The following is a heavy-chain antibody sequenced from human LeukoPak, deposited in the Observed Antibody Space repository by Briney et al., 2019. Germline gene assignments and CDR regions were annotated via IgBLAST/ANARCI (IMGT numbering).Heavy chain of an antibody. CDR1: GYTLTELS. CDR2: FDPEDGET. D-gene: IGHD3-10*01. CDR3: ATDGGMSGTDRSDYYYMDV. Sequence: GASVKVSCKVSGYTLTELSMHWVRQAPGKGLEWMGGFDPEDGETIYAQKFQGRVTMTEDTSTDTAYMELSSLRSEDTAVYYCATDGGMSGTDRSDYYYMDVWGKGTTVTISS. J-gene: IGHJ6*03. V-gene: IGHV1-24*01.